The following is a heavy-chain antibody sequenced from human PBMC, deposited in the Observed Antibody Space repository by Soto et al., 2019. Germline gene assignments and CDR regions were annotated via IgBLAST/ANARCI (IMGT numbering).Heavy chain of an antibody. J-gene: IGHJ6*02. V-gene: IGHV2-5*02. D-gene: IGHD2-21*02. CDR2: IYWDDDK. Sequence: QITLKESGPPLVKPTQTLTLTCTFSGFSLSTGGLGVGWIRQPPGEALEWLALIYWDDDKRYSPSLRSRLTITKDASKNQVVLRMTNMDPVDTATYYCVHSRCGGDCLRSYSSHYYYGMDVWGQGTTVTVSS. CDR3: VHSRCGGDCLRSYSSHYYYGMDV. CDR1: GFSLSTGGLG.